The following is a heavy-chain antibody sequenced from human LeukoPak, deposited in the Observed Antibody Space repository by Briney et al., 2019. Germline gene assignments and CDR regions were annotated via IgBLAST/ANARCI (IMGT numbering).Heavy chain of an antibody. Sequence: GGSLRLSCAASGFTFSTYAMHWVRQSPGKGLEYVSAISGNGAGTYYADSVKGRFTISRHNSKNTLYLQMNSLRPEDTAVYYCARDFSGSYTAGAFDIWGQGTMVTVSS. J-gene: IGHJ3*02. CDR2: ISGNGAGT. CDR1: GFTFSTYA. V-gene: IGHV3-64*02. CDR3: ARDFSGSYTAGAFDI. D-gene: IGHD1-26*01.